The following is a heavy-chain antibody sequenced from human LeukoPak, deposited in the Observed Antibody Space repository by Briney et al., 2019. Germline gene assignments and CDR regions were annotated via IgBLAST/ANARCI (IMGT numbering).Heavy chain of an antibody. J-gene: IGHJ5*02. D-gene: IGHD3-9*01. CDR3: ARRDVLTGHGWFDP. CDR1: GGTFINYA. V-gene: IGHV1-69*13. Sequence: SVKVSCKASGGTFINYAISWVRQAPGQGLQWMGGIIPILGTANYAQKFQARVTITADESTNTAYMELSTLRFEDTAVYYCARRDVLTGHGWFDPWGQGTRVTVSS. CDR2: IIPILGTA.